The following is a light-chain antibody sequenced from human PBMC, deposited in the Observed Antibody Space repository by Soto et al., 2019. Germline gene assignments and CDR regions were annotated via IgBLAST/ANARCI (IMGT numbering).Light chain of an antibody. CDR2: TAS. CDR1: QGINGY. V-gene: IGKV1-9*01. Sequence: DIQLTQSPSVVSASVGDRVTITCRASQGINGYLAWYQQKPGKAPKLLINTASTLESGVPSRFSGSGSGAEFTLTISSLLPEDFATYLCHQLKSFPFPSGQGRRLEIK. CDR3: HQLKSFPFP. J-gene: IGKJ5*01.